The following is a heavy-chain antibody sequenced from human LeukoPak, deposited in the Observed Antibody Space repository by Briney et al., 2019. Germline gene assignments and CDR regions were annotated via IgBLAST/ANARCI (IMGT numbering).Heavy chain of an antibody. J-gene: IGHJ3*01. Sequence: PSETLSLTCSVSAGSISTYYWSWIRQPPGKGLEWIGYVFYSGVTNYNPSLKSRVTISIDTSRNQFSLKLNSVTAADTAVYYCAKGRSGWYGEDGFDLWGQGTMVTVSS. D-gene: IGHD6-19*01. CDR2: VFYSGVT. CDR3: AKGRSGWYGEDGFDL. CDR1: AGSISTYY. V-gene: IGHV4-59*01.